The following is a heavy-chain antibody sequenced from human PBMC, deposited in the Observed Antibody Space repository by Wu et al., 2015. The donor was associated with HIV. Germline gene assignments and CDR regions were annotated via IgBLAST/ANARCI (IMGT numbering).Heavy chain of an antibody. D-gene: IGHD3-3*01. V-gene: IGHV1-58*02. Sequence: LQLVQSGPEVKKPGTSVKVSCKASGFTFTTSSMQWVRQVRGQRLEWIGWIVVGSGNTNYAQKFQERVTITRDMSTSTAYMELSSLRSEDTAVYYCAAVDEVRFLEWPDAFDIWGQGTMVTVSS. CDR2: IVVGSGNT. CDR1: GFTFTTSS. CDR3: AAVDEVRFLEWPDAFDI. J-gene: IGHJ3*02.